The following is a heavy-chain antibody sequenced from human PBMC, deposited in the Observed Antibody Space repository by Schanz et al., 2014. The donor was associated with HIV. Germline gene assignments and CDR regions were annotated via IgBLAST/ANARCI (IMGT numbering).Heavy chain of an antibody. CDR2: ISYDGSNK. V-gene: IGHV3-30*03. CDR3: ARRDYGDYYYYYGMDV. Sequence: QVQLVESGGGVVQPGRSLRLSCAASGFTFSSYGMHWVRQAPGRGLEWVAVISYDGSNKNYADSVKGRFTISRDNSKNTLYLQMNSLRAEDTAVYYCARRDYGDYYYYYGMDVWGQGTTVTVSS. CDR1: GFTFSSYG. D-gene: IGHD4-17*01. J-gene: IGHJ6*02.